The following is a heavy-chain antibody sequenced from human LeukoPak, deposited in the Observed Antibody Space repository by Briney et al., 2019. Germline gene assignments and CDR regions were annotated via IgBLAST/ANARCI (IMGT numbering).Heavy chain of an antibody. CDR2: IYYSGST. CDR3: ARLDYYYYYMDV. V-gene: IGHV4-39*01. J-gene: IGHJ6*03. Sequence: SETLSLTCTVSGGSISSSSYYWGWVRQPPGKGLEWIGTIYYSGSTYYNPSLKSRVTISVDTSKNQFSLKLSSVTAADTAVYYCARLDYYYYYMDVWGKGTTVTVSS. CDR1: GGSISSSSYY.